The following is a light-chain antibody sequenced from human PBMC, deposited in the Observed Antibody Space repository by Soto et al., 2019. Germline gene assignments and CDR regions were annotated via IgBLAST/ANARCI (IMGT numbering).Light chain of an antibody. CDR3: QQYGSSPLT. CDR2: GAS. CDR1: QSVSSCY. J-gene: IGKJ4*01. Sequence: EIVLTQSPGTLSLSPGERATLSCRASQSVSSCYFSCYQQKPAQAPRLLIYGASSRATGIPDRFSGSGSGTDFTLTISRLEPEDFAVYYCQQYGSSPLTFGGGTKVDI. V-gene: IGKV3-20*01.